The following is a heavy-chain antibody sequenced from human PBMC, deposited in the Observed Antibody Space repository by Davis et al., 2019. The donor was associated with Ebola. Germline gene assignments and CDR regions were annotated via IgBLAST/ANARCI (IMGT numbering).Heavy chain of an antibody. CDR3: AKDWEGIYCTNGVCLAPVGRFAFDI. V-gene: IGHV3-30*18. Sequence: GESLKISCAASGFTFSSYGMHWVRQAPGKGLEWVAVISYDGSNKYYADSVKGRFTISRDNSKNTLYLQMNSLRAEDTAVYYCAKDWEGIYCTNGVCLAPVGRFAFDIWGQGTMVTVSS. CDR1: GFTFSSYG. D-gene: IGHD2-8*01. J-gene: IGHJ3*02. CDR2: ISYDGSNK.